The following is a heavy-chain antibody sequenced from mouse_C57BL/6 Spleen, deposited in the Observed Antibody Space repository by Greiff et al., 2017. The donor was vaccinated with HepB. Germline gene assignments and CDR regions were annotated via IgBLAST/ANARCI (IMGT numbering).Heavy chain of an antibody. CDR1: GYAFSSYW. CDR3: ARAPTPYAMDY. Sequence: QVQLQQSGAELVKPGASVKISCKASGYAFSSYWMNWVKQRPGKGLEWIGQIYPGDGDTNYNGKFKGKATLTADKSSSTAYMQLSSLTSEDSAVYFCARAPTPYAMDYWGQGTSVTVSS. CDR2: IYPGDGDT. J-gene: IGHJ4*01. V-gene: IGHV1-80*01.